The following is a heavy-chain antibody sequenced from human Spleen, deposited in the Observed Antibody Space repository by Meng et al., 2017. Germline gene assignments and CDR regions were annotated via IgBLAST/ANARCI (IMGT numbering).Heavy chain of an antibody. CDR1: GDSISSSNW. D-gene: IGHD5-24*01. Sequence: QVQLLESGPGLATPSGTLSLTCAVSGDSISSSNWWSWVRQPAGKGLEWIGEIYHSGSTNYNPSLKSRVTISVDKSKNQFSLKLTSVTAADTAVYYCARKGWLQPHFNSWGQGALVTVSS. J-gene: IGHJ4*02. CDR3: ARKGWLQPHFNS. CDR2: IYHSGST. V-gene: IGHV4-4*02.